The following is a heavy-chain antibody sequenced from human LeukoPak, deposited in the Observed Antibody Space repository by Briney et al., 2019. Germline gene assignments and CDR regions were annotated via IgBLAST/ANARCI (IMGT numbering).Heavy chain of an antibody. Sequence: APVKVSCKASGYTFTGYYMHWVRQAPGQGLEWMGWINPNSGGTNYAQKFQGRVTMTRDTSISTAYMELSRLRSDDTAVYYCASIAAAGYYFDYWGQGTLVTVSS. CDR3: ASIAAAGYYFDY. J-gene: IGHJ4*02. CDR2: INPNSGGT. D-gene: IGHD6-13*01. V-gene: IGHV1-2*02. CDR1: GYTFTGYY.